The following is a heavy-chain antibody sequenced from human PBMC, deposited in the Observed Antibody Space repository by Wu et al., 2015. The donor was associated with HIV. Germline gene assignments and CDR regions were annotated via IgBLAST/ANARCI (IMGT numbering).Heavy chain of an antibody. CDR3: ARDAGYCSSTSCHRDFGY. CDR1: GYTFTSYG. V-gene: IGHV1-18*01. D-gene: IGHD2-2*01. CDR2: ISAYNGNT. J-gene: IGHJ4*02. Sequence: QIHLVQSGAEVKKPGASVKVSCKASGYTFTSYGISWVRQAPGQGLEWMGWISAYNGNTNYAQKLQGRVTMTTDTSTGTAYMELRSLRSDDTAVYYCARDAGYCSSTSCHRDFGYWGQGTLVTVSS.